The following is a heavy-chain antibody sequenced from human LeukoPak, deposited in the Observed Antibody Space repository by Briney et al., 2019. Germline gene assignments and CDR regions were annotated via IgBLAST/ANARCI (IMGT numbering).Heavy chain of an antibody. CDR2: IKEDGTEK. D-gene: IGHD2-8*01. J-gene: IGHJ3*02. Sequence: GGSLRLSCAASGFNISDFWMTWVRQAPGKGLEWVANIKEDGTEKHLVDSVKGRFTISRDNSKNTLYLQMGSLRAEDMAVYYCARDGGIVPFDIWGQGTMVTVSS. V-gene: IGHV3-7*01. CDR1: GFNISDFW. CDR3: ARDGGIVPFDI.